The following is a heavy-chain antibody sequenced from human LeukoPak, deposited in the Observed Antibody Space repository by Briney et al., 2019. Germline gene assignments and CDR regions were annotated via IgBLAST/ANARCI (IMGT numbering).Heavy chain of an antibody. CDR3: IGSGGWPGY. V-gene: IGHV3-74*01. Sequence: PGGSLRLSCAASGFTFSSYWMHWVRQAPGKGRVWVSRIASDGSTVYADSVKGRFTISRDNAKDTVYLQMNSLRVEDTAVYYCIGSGGWPGYWGQGTLVTVSS. D-gene: IGHD1-26*01. CDR1: GFTFSSYW. CDR2: IASDGST. J-gene: IGHJ4*02.